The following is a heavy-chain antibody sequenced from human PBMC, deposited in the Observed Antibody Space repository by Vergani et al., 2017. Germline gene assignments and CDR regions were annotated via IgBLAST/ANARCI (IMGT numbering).Heavy chain of an antibody. CDR3: ARYSQQDNWFDP. CDR2: INHSGST. CDR1: GGSFSGYY. Sequence: QVQLQQWGAGLLKPSETLSLTCAVYGGSFSGYYWSWIRQPPGKGLEWIGEINHSGSTNYNPSLKSRVTISVETSKNQFSLKLSSVTAADTAVYYCARYSQQDNWFDPWGQGTLVTVSS. J-gene: IGHJ5*02. V-gene: IGHV4-34*01. D-gene: IGHD2-21*01.